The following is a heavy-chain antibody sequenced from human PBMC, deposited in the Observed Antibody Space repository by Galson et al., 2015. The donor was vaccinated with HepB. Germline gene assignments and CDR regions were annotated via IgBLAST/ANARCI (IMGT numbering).Heavy chain of an antibody. J-gene: IGHJ4*02. D-gene: IGHD5-12*01. CDR3: ASTDGVATRLSRAEKYYFDY. CDR2: INPSGGST. V-gene: IGHV1-46*03. CDR1: GYTFTSYY. Sequence: SVKVSCKASGYTFTSYYMHWVRQAPGQGLEWMGIINPSGGSTSYAQKFQGRVTMTRDTSTSTVYMELSSLRSEDTAVYYCASTDGVATRLSRAEKYYFDYWGQGTLVTVSS.